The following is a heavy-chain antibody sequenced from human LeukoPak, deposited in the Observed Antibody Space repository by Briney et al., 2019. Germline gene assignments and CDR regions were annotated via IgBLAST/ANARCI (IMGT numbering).Heavy chain of an antibody. J-gene: IGHJ3*02. V-gene: IGHV4-59*01. D-gene: IGHD2-8*02. CDR2: IYYSGST. CDR3: ARPGLRDAFDI. CDR1: GGSIRNYY. Sequence: PSETLSLTCTVSGGSIRNYYWNWIRQPPGKGLEWIGYIYYSGSTKYNPSLKSRVIISVDTSKNQFSLKLSSVTAADTAVYYCARPGLRDAFDIWGQGTMVTVS.